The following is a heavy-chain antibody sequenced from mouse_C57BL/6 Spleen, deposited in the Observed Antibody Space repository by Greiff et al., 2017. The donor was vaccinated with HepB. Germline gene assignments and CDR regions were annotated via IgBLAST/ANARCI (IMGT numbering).Heavy chain of an antibody. Sequence: EVQGVESGGGLVQPGGSLSLSCAASGFTFTDYYMSWVRQPPGKALEWLGFIRNKANGYTTEYSASVKGRFTISRDNSKSIRYLQLNALRAEDSATYYCARIYDDHDYAMDYWGQGTAVTVSS. CDR3: ARIYDDHDYAMDY. J-gene: IGHJ4*01. D-gene: IGHD2-4*01. CDR2: IRNKANGYTT. CDR1: GFTFTDYY. V-gene: IGHV7-3*01.